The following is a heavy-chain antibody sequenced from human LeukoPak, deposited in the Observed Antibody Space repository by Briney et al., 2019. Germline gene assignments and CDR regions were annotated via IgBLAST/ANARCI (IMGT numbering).Heavy chain of an antibody. V-gene: IGHV3-74*03. CDR1: GFAFSSYW. Sequence: GGSLRLSCAASGFAFSSYWMHWVRHVPGKGLVWVSRIDTGGSTTSYANSVKGRFTISRDNAKNTLFLQMNSLRVEDTAVYYCTRGAKYYDDGGYYHPNVLDFWGQGTLVTVSS. CDR3: TRGAKYYDDGGYYHPNVLDF. J-gene: IGHJ4*02. CDR2: IDTGGSTT. D-gene: IGHD3-22*01.